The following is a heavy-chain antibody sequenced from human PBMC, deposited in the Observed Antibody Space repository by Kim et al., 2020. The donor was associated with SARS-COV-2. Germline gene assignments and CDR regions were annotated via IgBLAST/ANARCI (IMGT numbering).Heavy chain of an antibody. CDR2: INPSGGST. D-gene: IGHD2-2*01. V-gene: IGHV1-46*01. CDR3: ARDLIVPAAMKSGGSYYWVSWNAFDI. CDR1: GYTFTSYY. Sequence: ASVKVSCKASGYTFTSYYMHWVRQAPGQGLEWMGIINPSGGSTSYAQKFQGRVTITRDTSTSTVYMELSSLRSEDTAVYYCARDLIVPAAMKSGGSYYWVSWNAFDIWGQGTMVTVSS. J-gene: IGHJ3*02.